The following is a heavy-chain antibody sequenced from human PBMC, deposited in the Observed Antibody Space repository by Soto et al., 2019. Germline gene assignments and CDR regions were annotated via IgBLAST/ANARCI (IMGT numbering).Heavy chain of an antibody. CDR3: GRVVEGATRHTDSDS. D-gene: IGHD2-15*01. CDR2: VYYSGGS. V-gene: IGHV4-39*02. CDR1: GVSIHNSHSF. Sequence: PSETLSLTCAVSGVSIHNSHSFWAWLRQPPGKGLEFIGSVYYSGGSHYNPSLKGRVTISVDMSNNQVSLRVNSVTAADTAVYYCGRVVEGATRHTDSDSWGQGMLVTVSS. J-gene: IGHJ5*02.